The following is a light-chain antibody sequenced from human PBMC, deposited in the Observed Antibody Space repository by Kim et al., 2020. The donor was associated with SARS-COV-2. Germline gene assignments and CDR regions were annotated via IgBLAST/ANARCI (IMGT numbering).Light chain of an antibody. Sequence: QSALTQSASVSGSPGQSITISCTGTSSDVGYYNLVSWYQQYPGRAPNLRIYEVNKRPSGVSNRFSGSKSGNTASLTISGLQAGDEADYYCCSYARSSTFVFGGGTQLTVL. CDR1: SSDVGYYNL. J-gene: IGLJ3*02. CDR3: CSYARSSTFV. V-gene: IGLV2-23*02. CDR2: EVN.